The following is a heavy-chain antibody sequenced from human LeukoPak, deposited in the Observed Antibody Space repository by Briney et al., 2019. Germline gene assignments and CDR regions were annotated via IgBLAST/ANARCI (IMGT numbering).Heavy chain of an antibody. Sequence: GASVKVSCKASGYTFTSYDINWVRQATGQGLEWMGWMNPNSGNTGYAQKLQGRVTMTRNTSISTAYMKLSSLRSEDTAVYYCARVSDITIFGVVIKRGYYYMDVWGKGTTVTVSS. D-gene: IGHD3-3*01. CDR1: GYTFTSYD. CDR2: MNPNSGNT. J-gene: IGHJ6*03. V-gene: IGHV1-8*01. CDR3: ARVSDITIFGVVIKRGYYYMDV.